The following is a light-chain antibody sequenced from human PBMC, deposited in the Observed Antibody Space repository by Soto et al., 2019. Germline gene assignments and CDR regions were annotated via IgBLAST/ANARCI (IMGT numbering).Light chain of an antibody. V-gene: IGLV2-14*01. CDR3: SSYTSSSTLV. CDR1: SSDVGGYNY. J-gene: IGLJ2*01. CDR2: EVS. Sequence: QSALTQPASVSGSPGQSITISCTGTSSDVGGYNYVSWYQQHPGKAPKLIIYEVSNRPSGVSNRFSGSKSGNTASLTISGVQAEDEADYYCSSYTSSSTLVFGGGTKLTVL.